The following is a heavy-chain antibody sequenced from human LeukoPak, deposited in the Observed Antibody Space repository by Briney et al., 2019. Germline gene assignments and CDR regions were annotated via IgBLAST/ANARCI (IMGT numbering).Heavy chain of an antibody. CDR3: ARDQEGFDY. CDR1: GYTFTGNY. J-gene: IGHJ4*02. CDR2: IYPRDGST. V-gene: IGHV1-46*01. Sequence: ASVNVSCKASGYTFTGNYIYWVRQALGQGLEWMGMIYPRDGSTSYAQKFQGRVTVTRDTSTSTVHMELSGLRSEDTAVYYCARDQEGFDYWGQGTLVTVSS.